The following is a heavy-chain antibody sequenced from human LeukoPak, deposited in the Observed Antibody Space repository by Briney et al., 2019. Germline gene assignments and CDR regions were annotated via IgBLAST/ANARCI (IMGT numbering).Heavy chain of an antibody. Sequence: SETLSHTCTVSGGSISSYYWSWIRQPPGKGLEWIGYIYYSGSTNYNPSLKSRVTISVDTSKNQFSLKLSSVTAADTAVYYCARHRRDTAMDPVDFDYWGQGTLVTVSS. J-gene: IGHJ4*02. V-gene: IGHV4-59*01. CDR3: ARHRRDTAMDPVDFDY. CDR2: IYYSGST. CDR1: GGSISSYY. D-gene: IGHD5-18*01.